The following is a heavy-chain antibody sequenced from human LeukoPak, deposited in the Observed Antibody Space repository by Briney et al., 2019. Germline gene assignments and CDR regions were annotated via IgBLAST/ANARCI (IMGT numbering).Heavy chain of an antibody. CDR1: GFTFSSYA. CDR3: AKSPDVAWVNFDY. CDR2: ISASGGTT. Sequence: GASLRLSCAASGFTFSSYAITWVRQAPGKGLEWVSTISASGGTTYYADSVKGRFTISRDNSKDTLHLQMNSLRAEDTAVYYCAKSPDVAWVNFDYWGQGSLVTVSS. J-gene: IGHJ4*02. D-gene: IGHD3-3*02. V-gene: IGHV3-23*01.